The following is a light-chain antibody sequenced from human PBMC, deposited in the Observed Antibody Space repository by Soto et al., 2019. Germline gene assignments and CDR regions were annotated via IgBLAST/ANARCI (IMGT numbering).Light chain of an antibody. V-gene: IGLV2-14*03. CDR1: SSDVGAYNY. CDR2: GVS. Sequence: QSVLTQPASVSGSPGQSITVSCTGTSSDVGAYNYVSWYQQHPGKAPKLIISGVSNRPSGVSNRFSASKSGNTASLTISELQAEDEAEYYCISFTTSVTYVFGTGTKLNVL. CDR3: ISFTTSVTYV. J-gene: IGLJ1*01.